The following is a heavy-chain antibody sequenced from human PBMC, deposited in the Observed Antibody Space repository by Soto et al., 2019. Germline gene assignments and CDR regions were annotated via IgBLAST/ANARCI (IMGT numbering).Heavy chain of an antibody. V-gene: IGHV3-30*18. D-gene: IGHD4-4*01. Sequence: GVSLRLSXAASGFNFSTYGMHWVRQAPGKGLEWVAVISYDGGNKYYADSVKGRFTIPRDNSKNTLYLQMNSLRAEDTAVYYCAKDYTDYTYSFDYWGQGALVTVSS. CDR2: ISYDGGNK. CDR1: GFNFSTYG. J-gene: IGHJ4*02. CDR3: AKDYTDYTYSFDY.